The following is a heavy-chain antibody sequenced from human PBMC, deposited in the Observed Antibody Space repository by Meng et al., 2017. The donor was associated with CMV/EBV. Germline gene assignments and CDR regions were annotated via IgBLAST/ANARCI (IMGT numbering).Heavy chain of an antibody. CDR1: GGSISSSNW. V-gene: IGHV4-4*02. D-gene: IGHD3-3*01. J-gene: IGHJ4*02. CDR2: IYHSGST. CDR3: ARCTYDFWSGYSDFDY. Sequence: GSLRLSCAVSGGSISSSNWWSWVRQPPGKGLEWIGEIYHSGSTNYNPFLKSRVTISVDKSKNQFSLKLSSVTAADTAVYYCARCTYDFWSGYSDFDYWGQGTLVTVSS.